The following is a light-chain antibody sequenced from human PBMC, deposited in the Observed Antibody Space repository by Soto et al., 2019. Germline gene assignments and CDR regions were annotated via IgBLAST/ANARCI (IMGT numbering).Light chain of an antibody. J-gene: IGLJ2*01. V-gene: IGLV1-44*01. CDR1: SSNIGTNT. Sequence: QSVLTQPTSASGTPGQGITISCSGGSSNIGTNTVTWYQQLPGTAPRLLIYSDNQRPSGVPDRFSGSKSGTSASLAISGLQSEDEADYYCAAWDVSFVVFGGGTKVTVL. CDR3: AAWDVSFVV. CDR2: SDN.